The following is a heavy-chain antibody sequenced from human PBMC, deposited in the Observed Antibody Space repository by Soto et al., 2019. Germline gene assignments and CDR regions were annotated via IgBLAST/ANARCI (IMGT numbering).Heavy chain of an antibody. CDR3: ARAPPIAARLQYYHYVMDV. CDR2: IIPIFGTA. J-gene: IGHJ6*02. V-gene: IGHV1-69*01. CDR1: GGTFSSYA. D-gene: IGHD6-6*01. Sequence: QVQLVQSGAEVKKPGSSVKVSCKASGGTFSSYAISWVRQAPGQGLEWMGGIIPIFGTANYAQKFQGRVTITAYESTRTAYIALSSLRSEDTAVYYCARAPPIAARLQYYHYVMDVWGQGTTVTVSS.